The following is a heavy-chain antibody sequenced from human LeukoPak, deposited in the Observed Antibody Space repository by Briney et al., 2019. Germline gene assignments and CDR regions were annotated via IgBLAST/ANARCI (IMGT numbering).Heavy chain of an antibody. V-gene: IGHV3-23*01. CDR1: GFAFTNYA. J-gene: IGHJ4*02. D-gene: IGHD3-9*01. CDR2: ISAVGDIT. CDR3: AKEANYDILTGYYFDYFDY. Sequence: GGSLRHSCAASGFAFTNYAMYWVRQAPGKRLESVSSISAVGDITYYADSVKGRFTISRDNSKNTLYLQMNSLRAEDTAVYYCAKEANYDILTGYYFDYFDYWGQGTLVTVSS.